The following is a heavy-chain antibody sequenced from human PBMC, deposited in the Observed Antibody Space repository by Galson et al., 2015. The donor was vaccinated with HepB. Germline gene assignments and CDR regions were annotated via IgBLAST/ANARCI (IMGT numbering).Heavy chain of an antibody. CDR1: GFTFSSYS. Sequence: SLRLSCAASGFTFSSYSMNWVRQAPGKGLEWVSYITSSSSTIYYADSVKGRFTISRDNAKNSLYLQMNSLRDEDTAVYYCARDGGGRLRFGELSLDAEYFQHWGQGTLVTVSS. V-gene: IGHV3-48*02. CDR2: ITSSSSTI. CDR3: ARDGGGRLRFGELSLDAEYFQH. D-gene: IGHD3-16*02. J-gene: IGHJ1*01.